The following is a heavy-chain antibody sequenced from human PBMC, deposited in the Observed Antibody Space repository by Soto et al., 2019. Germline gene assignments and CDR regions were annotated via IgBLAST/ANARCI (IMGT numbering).Heavy chain of an antibody. CDR1: GGSISSSSYY. V-gene: IGHV4-39*01. CDR2: IYYSGST. CDR3: ARAIVLMVYNGGLANWFDP. J-gene: IGHJ5*02. Sequence: PSETLSLTCTVSGGSISSSSYYWGWIRQPPGKGLEWIGSIYYSGSTYYNPSLKSRVTISVDTSKNQFSLKLSSVTAADTAVYYCARAIVLMVYNGGLANWFDPWGQGTLVTVSS. D-gene: IGHD2-8*01.